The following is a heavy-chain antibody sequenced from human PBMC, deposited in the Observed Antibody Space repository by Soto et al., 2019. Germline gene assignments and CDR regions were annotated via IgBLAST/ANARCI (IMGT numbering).Heavy chain of an antibody. CDR2: IIPIFGTA. CDR1: GGTFSSYA. J-gene: IGHJ6*02. CDR3: ARSFITGTTPLHYGMDV. D-gene: IGHD1-7*01. Sequence: QVQLVQSGAEVKKPGSSVKVSCKASGGTFSSYAISWVRQAPEQGLEWMGGIIPIFGTANYAQKFQGRVTITADESTSTAYMELSSLRSENTAVYYCARSFITGTTPLHYGMDVWGQGTTVTVSS. V-gene: IGHV1-69*01.